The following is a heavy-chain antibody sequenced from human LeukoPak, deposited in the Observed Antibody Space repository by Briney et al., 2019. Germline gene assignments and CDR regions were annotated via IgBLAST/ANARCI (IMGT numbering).Heavy chain of an antibody. V-gene: IGHV3-15*01. D-gene: IGHD1-20*01. CDR1: GLSFTNAW. CDR2: IKSKSDGGTT. J-gene: IGHJ5*02. Sequence: GGSLRLSCAASGLSFTNAWMAWVRQPPGKGLEWVGRIKSKSDGGTTDYAAPVKGRFTISRDDSKNTFYLQMNSLNTEDTAVYYCTTDNLAQSCAWGEATQVTVSS. CDR3: TTDNLAQSCA.